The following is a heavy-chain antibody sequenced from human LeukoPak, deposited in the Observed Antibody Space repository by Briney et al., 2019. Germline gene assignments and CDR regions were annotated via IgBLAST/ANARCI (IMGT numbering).Heavy chain of an antibody. D-gene: IGHD4-11*01. J-gene: IGHJ4*02. CDR3: ARGGTYSV. V-gene: IGHV3-7*01. CDR1: GFNFSSDW. Sequence: GGSLRLSCAASGFNFSSDWMSWVRQAPGKGLEWVANIKEDGSEKYYVDSVKGRFTISRDNAKNSVYLQMNSLRAEDTAVYSCARGGTYSVWGQGTLVTVSS. CDR2: IKEDGSEK.